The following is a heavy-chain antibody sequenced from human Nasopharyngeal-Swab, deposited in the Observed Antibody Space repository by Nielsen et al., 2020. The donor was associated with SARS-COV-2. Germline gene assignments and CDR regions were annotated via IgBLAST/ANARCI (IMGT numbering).Heavy chain of an antibody. Sequence: GESLKISCAASGFTFSRYWMHWVRHVPGKGLLWVSRIDTDGSTTDHADSVKGRFTISRDNAKNTLYLQMNNLRAEDTALYYCARDVAGADSAWGQGTLVTVSS. D-gene: IGHD2-21*01. CDR3: ARDVAGADSA. V-gene: IGHV3-74*01. CDR1: GFTFSRYW. J-gene: IGHJ5*02. CDR2: IDTDGSTT.